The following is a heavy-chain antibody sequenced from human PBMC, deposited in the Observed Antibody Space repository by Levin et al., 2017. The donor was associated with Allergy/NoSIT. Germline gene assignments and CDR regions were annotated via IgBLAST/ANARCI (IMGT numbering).Heavy chain of an antibody. CDR1: GYTFTSYD. J-gene: IGHJ6*03. D-gene: IGHD3-10*02. V-gene: IGHV1-8*01. Sequence: ASVKVSCKASGYTFTSYDFNWVRQATGQGLEWMGWMNPNSANTGYAQKFQGRVTMTRNTSISTAYMELSSLRSEDTAVYYCARAMSNGNYMDVWGKGTTVTVSS. CDR2: MNPNSANT. CDR3: ARAMSNGNYMDV.